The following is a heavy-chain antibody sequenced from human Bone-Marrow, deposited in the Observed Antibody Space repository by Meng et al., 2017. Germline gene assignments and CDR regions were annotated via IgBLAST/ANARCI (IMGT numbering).Heavy chain of an antibody. CDR1: GGSISSSSYY. CDR3: ARGYCSTTSCYNRYFDY. V-gene: IGHV4-39*01. J-gene: IGHJ4*02. D-gene: IGHD2-2*02. CDR2: IYYTGST. Sequence: QLQLQESGPGLVKPSETLSLTCTVSGGSISSSSYYWGWIRQPPGKGLEWIGSIYYTGSTYYNPALKSRVTISLDTSKNQFSLNLSSVTAADTAVYYCARGYCSTTSCYNRYFDYWGLGTLVTSPQ.